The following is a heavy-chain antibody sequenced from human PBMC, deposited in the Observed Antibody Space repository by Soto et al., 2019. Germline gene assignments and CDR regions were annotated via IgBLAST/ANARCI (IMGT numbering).Heavy chain of an antibody. Sequence: ASVKVSCKASGGTFSSYAISWVRQAPGQGLEWMGGIIPIFGTANYAQKFQGRVTITADESTSTAYMELSSLRSEDTAVYYCARGGRGTYYYYYGMDVWGQGTTVTVSS. V-gene: IGHV1-69*13. D-gene: IGHD2-15*01. CDR2: IIPIFGTA. CDR3: ARGGRGTYYYYYGMDV. J-gene: IGHJ6*02. CDR1: GGTFSSYA.